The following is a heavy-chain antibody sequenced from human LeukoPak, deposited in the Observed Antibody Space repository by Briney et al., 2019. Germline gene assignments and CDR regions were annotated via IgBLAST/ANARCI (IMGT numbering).Heavy chain of an antibody. CDR2: LNPNSGGT. J-gene: IGHJ3*02. CDR3: ARYCPTSCNAGDTFDI. Sequence: ASVKVSCKASGYTFTDYYLHWVRRAPGQGLEWMGWLNPNSGGTNFAQNFQGRVTMTRDTSITTAYMELSTLRSDDTAVYYCARYCPTSCNAGDTFDIWGQGTVVTVSS. V-gene: IGHV1-2*02. CDR1: GYTFTDYY. D-gene: IGHD2/OR15-2a*01.